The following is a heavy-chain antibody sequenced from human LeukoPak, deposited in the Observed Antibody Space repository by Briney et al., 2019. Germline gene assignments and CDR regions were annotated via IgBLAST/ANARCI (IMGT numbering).Heavy chain of an antibody. Sequence: GGSLRLSCVASGFTVSSKYMNWVRQAPGKGLEWVSVIYSGGSTYYADSVKGRFTISRDNAKNSLYLQMNSLRAEDTALYHCAREGSGSYYGDYYYYMDVWGKGTTVTISS. CDR3: AREGSGSYYGDYYYYMDV. CDR2: IYSGGST. CDR1: GFTVSSKY. D-gene: IGHD3-10*01. J-gene: IGHJ6*03. V-gene: IGHV3-53*01.